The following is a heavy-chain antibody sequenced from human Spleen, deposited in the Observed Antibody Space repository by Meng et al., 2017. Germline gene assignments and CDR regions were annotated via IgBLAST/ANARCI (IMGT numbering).Heavy chain of an antibody. CDR1: GGSFSDSY. D-gene: IGHD4-11*01. V-gene: IGHV4-34*02. CDR3: ARGPTTMAHDFDY. Sequence: VHPPQRAGGLLKPSCTPSLTWVVSGGSFSDSYWSWIRQPRGKGLEWIGEINHSGSTNYNPSLESRATISVDTSQNNLSLKLSSVTAADSAVYYCARGPTTMAHDFDYWGQGTLVTVSS. J-gene: IGHJ4*02. CDR2: INHSGST.